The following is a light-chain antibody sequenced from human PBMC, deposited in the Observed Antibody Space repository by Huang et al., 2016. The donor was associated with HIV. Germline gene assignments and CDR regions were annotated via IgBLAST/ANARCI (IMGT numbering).Light chain of an antibody. CDR1: QSVCSK. CDR3: QQYNNWPYT. J-gene: IGKJ2*01. CDR2: GAS. V-gene: IGKV3-15*01. Sequence: DTVMTRTPATLSVSPGARATLSCRASQSVCSKLAWFQQKPGQAPRLLIHGASTRATGIPARFSGSGSGTEFTLTISSLQSEDFAVYYCQQYNNWPYTFGQGTKLEIK.